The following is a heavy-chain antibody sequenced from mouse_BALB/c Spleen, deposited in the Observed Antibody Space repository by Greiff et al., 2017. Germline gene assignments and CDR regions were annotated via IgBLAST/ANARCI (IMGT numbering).Heavy chain of an antibody. CDR2: ISSGSSTI. CDR3: ARVPDGYYVDY. Sequence: EVKVVESGGGLVQPGGSRKLSCAASGFTFSSFGMHWVRQAPEKGLEWVAYISSGSSTIYYADTVKGRFTISRDNPKNTLFLQMTSLRSEDTAMYYCARVPDGYYVDYWGQGTTLTVSS. V-gene: IGHV5-17*02. D-gene: IGHD2-3*01. J-gene: IGHJ2*01. CDR1: GFTFSSFG.